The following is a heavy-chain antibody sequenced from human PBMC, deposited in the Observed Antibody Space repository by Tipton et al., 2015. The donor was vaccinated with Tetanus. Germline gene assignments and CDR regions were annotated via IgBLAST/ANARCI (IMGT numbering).Heavy chain of an antibody. Sequence: QPVQSGAEMRRSGESLKISCKTSGYFFDTHWIAWVRQMPGKGLEWMGIIYPGDSDTRYSPSFQGQVTMSVDRSTATAYLQWGSLKASDTAIYYCARRRSAVLGGGYHWYFDLWGRGTMVTVSS. D-gene: IGHD2-15*01. J-gene: IGHJ2*01. CDR3: ARRRSAVLGGGYHWYFDL. CDR2: IYPGDSDT. V-gene: IGHV5-51*01. CDR1: GYFFDTHW.